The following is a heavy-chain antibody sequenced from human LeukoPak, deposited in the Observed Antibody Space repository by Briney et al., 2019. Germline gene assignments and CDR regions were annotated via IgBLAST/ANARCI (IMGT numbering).Heavy chain of an antibody. CDR2: ISSSSSYI. D-gene: IGHD3-10*01. Sequence: GGSLRLSCAASGFTFSSYRMNWVRQAPGKGLEWVSSISSSSSYIYYADSVKGRFTISRDNAKNSLYLQMNSLRAEDTAVYYCARVDYYGSGSYLDWGQGTLVTVSS. CDR3: ARVDYYGSGSYLD. V-gene: IGHV3-21*01. CDR1: GFTFSSYR. J-gene: IGHJ4*02.